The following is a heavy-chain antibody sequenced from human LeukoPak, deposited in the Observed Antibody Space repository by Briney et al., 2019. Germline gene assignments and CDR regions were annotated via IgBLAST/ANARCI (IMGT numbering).Heavy chain of an antibody. CDR3: ARVSYDILTGYYSDPFFDY. Sequence: PGGSLRLSCAASGFTFSSYWMSWVRQAPGKGLEWVANIKQDGSEKYYVDSVKGRLTISRDNAKNSLYLQMNSLRAEDTAVYYCARVSYDILTGYYSDPFFDYWGQGTLVTVSS. CDR1: GFTFSSYW. CDR2: IKQDGSEK. D-gene: IGHD3-9*01. V-gene: IGHV3-7*03. J-gene: IGHJ4*02.